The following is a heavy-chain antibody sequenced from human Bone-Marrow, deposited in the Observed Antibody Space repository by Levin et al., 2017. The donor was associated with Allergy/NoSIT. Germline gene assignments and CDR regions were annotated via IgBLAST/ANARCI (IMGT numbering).Heavy chain of an antibody. V-gene: IGHV3-30*18. Sequence: PGGSLRLSCAASGFTFSSYGMHWVRQAPGKGLEWVAVISYDGSNKYYADSVKDRFTISRDNSKNTLYLQMNSLRAEDTAVYYCAKRGSSWCPDFDYWGQGTLVTVSS. CDR3: AKRGSSWCPDFDY. CDR1: GFTFSSYG. CDR2: ISYDGSNK. J-gene: IGHJ4*02. D-gene: IGHD6-13*01.